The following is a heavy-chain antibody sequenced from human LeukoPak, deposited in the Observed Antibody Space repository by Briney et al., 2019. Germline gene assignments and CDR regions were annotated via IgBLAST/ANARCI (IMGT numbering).Heavy chain of an antibody. CDR2: IYYSGST. V-gene: IGHV4-31*03. J-gene: IGHJ4*02. CDR1: NDSISSGDHF. CDR3: ARDPGVLFGVVPAFDY. Sequence: SETLSLTCTVSNDSISSGDHFWSWIRQHPGKGLEWIGYIYYSGSTLYNPSLKSRVSMSVDTSANQFSLKLSSVTAADTAVYYCARDPGVLFGVVPAFDYWGQGTLVTVSS. D-gene: IGHD3-3*01.